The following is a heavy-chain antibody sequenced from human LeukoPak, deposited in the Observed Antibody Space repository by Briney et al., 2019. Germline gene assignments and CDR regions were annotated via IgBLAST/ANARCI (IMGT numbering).Heavy chain of an antibody. CDR2: ISSSGSTI. J-gene: IGHJ4*02. CDR3: ARGLGYCSSTSSCY. CDR1: GFTFSSYE. Sequence: GGSLRLSCAASGFTFSSYEMNWVRQASGKGLEWVSYISSSGSTIYYADSVKGRFTISRDNAKNSLYLQMNSLRAEDTAVYYCARGLGYCSSTSSCYWGQGTLVTVSS. D-gene: IGHD2-2*01. V-gene: IGHV3-48*03.